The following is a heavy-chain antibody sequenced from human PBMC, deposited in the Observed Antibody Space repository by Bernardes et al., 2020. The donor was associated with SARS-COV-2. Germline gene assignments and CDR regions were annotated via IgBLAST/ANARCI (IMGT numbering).Heavy chain of an antibody. V-gene: IGHV3-11*01. CDR2: IDKRGTTI. D-gene: IGHD3-10*01. CDR1: GFTFGDYY. CDR3: ARPTTYYLDATGFLPAGLSN. Sequence: GGSLRLSCAASGFTFGDYYMAWIRQAPGKGLEWISDIDKRGTTIYYADSVKGRFTISRDNAKNSLYLQMNSLGAEDTAVYYCARPTTYYLDATGFLPAGLSNWGQGTLVNVSP. J-gene: IGHJ4*02.